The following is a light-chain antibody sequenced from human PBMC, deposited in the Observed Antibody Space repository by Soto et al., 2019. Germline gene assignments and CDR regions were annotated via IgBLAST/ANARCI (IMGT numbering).Light chain of an antibody. J-gene: IGKJ2*01. Sequence: DVHMTQSPSTLSASVGDRVTITCRASESIATWLAWNQQRPGQAPKLLIYEASRLESGVPSRFSGGGSGTEFTLTISGLQPEDFATYYCHQYNSYFGPGTKLEI. CDR3: HQYNSY. V-gene: IGKV1-5*01. CDR1: ESIATW. CDR2: EAS.